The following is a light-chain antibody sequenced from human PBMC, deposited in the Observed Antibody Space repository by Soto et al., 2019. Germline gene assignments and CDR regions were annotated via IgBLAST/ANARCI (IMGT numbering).Light chain of an antibody. V-gene: IGLV3-21*02. CDR1: NIGSKS. Sequence: SYELTQISSVSVAPGQTARISCGGNNIGSKSVHWYQQKPGQAPVVVVYDDSDRPSGIPERFSGSNSGNTATLTISRVEAGDEADDYCQVWDDNSDHHVFGTGTKLTVL. CDR3: QVWDDNSDHHV. J-gene: IGLJ1*01. CDR2: DDS.